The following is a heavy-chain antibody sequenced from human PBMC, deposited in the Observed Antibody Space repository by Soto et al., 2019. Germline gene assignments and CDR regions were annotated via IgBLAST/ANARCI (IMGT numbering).Heavy chain of an antibody. V-gene: IGHV1-18*01. D-gene: IGHD3-16*01. J-gene: IGHJ6*02. Sequence: ASVKVSCKASGYIFVNYGIAWVRQAPGQGLEWMGWISPYTGNTHSATKIQGRLTMTTDTSTSTAYMDLGSLTSDDAAVYYCVMVDNYVTPTPQDVWGQGTTVTVSS. CDR3: VMVDNYVTPTPQDV. CDR1: GYIFVNYG. CDR2: ISPYTGNT.